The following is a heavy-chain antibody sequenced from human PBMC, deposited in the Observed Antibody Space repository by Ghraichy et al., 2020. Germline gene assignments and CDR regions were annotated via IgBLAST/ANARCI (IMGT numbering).Heavy chain of an antibody. V-gene: IGHV3-23*01. D-gene: IGHD5-18*01. CDR1: GFTFSSYA. CDR3: AKDLQPMGSWDFDF. J-gene: IGHJ4*02. CDR2: ISGSGDST. Sequence: GGSLRLSCAASGFTFSSYAISWVRQAPGKGLEWVSIISGSGDSTYYADSVKGRFTISRDNSKNTLFLQMNSLRAEDTAVYYCAKDLQPMGSWDFDFWGQGTLVTVSS.